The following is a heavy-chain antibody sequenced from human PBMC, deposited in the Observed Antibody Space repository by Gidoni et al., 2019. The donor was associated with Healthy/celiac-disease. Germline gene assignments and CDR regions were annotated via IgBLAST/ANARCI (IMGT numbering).Heavy chain of an antibody. V-gene: IGHV1-2*02. D-gene: IGHD1-7*01. CDR1: GYTFTGYY. CDR3: ARDSLIEVELHLEGFYGMDV. CDR2: INPNSGGT. J-gene: IGHJ6*02. Sequence: QVQLVQSGAEVKKPGASVKVSCKASGYTFTGYYLHWVRQAPGQGLEWMGWINPNSGGTNYAQKFQGRVTMTRDTSISTAYMELSRLRSDDTAVYYCARDSLIEVELHLEGFYGMDVWGQGTTVTVSS.